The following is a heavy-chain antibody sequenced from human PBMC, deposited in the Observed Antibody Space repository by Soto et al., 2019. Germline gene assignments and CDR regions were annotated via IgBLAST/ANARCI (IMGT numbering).Heavy chain of an antibody. J-gene: IGHJ4*02. Sequence: QVQLVESGGGVVQPEKSLRLSCAASGFTFSNYGMHWARQVPGKGLEWVAVIWYDGNNKYYADSVKGRFTISRDNSENTLYLQMNSLRAEDTAVYYCARASSSGWFYFDYWGQGTLVTVSS. CDR2: IWYDGNNK. CDR1: GFTFSNYG. D-gene: IGHD6-19*01. CDR3: ARASSSGWFYFDY. V-gene: IGHV3-33*01.